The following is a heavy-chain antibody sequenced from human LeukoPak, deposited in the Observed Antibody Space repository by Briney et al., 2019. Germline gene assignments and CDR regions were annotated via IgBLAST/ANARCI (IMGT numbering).Heavy chain of an antibody. CDR2: IYYSGST. Sequence: TSETLSLTCTVSGGSISSYYWSWIRQPPGKGLEWIGYIYYSGSTNYNPSLKSRVTISVDTSKNQFSLKLSSVTAADTAVYYCAREIAAAGISAFDIWGQGTMVTVSS. D-gene: IGHD6-13*01. V-gene: IGHV4-59*01. J-gene: IGHJ3*02. CDR1: GGSISSYY. CDR3: AREIAAAGISAFDI.